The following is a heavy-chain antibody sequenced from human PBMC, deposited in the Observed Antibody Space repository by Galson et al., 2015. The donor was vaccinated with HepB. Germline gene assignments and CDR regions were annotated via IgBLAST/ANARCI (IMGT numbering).Heavy chain of an antibody. CDR3: ARVGIWFGELLYSGIMDV. Sequence: SLRLSCAASGFTFSSYSMNWVRQAPGKGLEWVSSISSSSSYVYYADSVKGRFTISRDNAKNSLYLQMNSLRAEDTAVYYCARVGIWFGELLYSGIMDVWGQGTTVTVSS. D-gene: IGHD3-10*01. V-gene: IGHV3-21*01. J-gene: IGHJ6*02. CDR2: ISSSSSYV. CDR1: GFTFSSYS.